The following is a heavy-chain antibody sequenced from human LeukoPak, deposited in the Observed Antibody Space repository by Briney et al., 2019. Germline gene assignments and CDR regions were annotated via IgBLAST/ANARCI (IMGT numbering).Heavy chain of an antibody. Sequence: SETLSLTCIVSGVSISNSGYFWVWIRQPPGKGPEWIGSISYNEFTFYNSSLQSRVTISVDTSKNQFSLKLVSVTAADTAVYYCARGRGIDYFYYYMDVWGKGTTVTISS. D-gene: IGHD1-26*01. J-gene: IGHJ6*03. V-gene: IGHV4-39*01. CDR3: ARGRGIDYFYYYMDV. CDR2: ISYNEFT. CDR1: GVSISNSGYF.